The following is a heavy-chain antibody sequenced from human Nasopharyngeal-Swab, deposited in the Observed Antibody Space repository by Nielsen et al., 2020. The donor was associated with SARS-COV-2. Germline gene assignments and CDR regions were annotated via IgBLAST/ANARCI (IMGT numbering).Heavy chain of an antibody. CDR2: IYYSGST. D-gene: IGHD6-19*01. CDR1: GGSISSSSYY. CDR3: ARHLSPASGGNAFDI. J-gene: IGHJ3*02. Sequence: SETLSRTCTVSGGSISSSSYYWGWIRQPPGKGLEWIGSIYYSGSTYYNPSLKSRVTISVDTSKNQFSLKLSSVTAADTAVYYCARHLSPASGGNAFDIWGQGTMVTVSS. V-gene: IGHV4-39*01.